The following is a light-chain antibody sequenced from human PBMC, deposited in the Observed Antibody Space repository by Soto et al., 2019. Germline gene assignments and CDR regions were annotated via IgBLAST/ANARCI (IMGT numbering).Light chain of an antibody. CDR1: QSLSTY. Sequence: DIQMTQSPSSLSASVGDRVTITCRASQSLSTYLNWYQQKPGKAPKLLIYAASSLQSGVPSRFSGRGSGTEFTPHISSPQTEDFATYYCQQSYGTPPWTFGQGTKVEI. J-gene: IGKJ1*01. CDR2: AAS. CDR3: QQSYGTPPWT. V-gene: IGKV1-39*01.